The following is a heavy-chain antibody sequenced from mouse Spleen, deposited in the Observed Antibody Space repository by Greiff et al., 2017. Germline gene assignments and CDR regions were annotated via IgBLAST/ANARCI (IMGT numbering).Heavy chain of an antibody. D-gene: IGHD4-1*01. V-gene: IGHV1-42*01. Sequence: VQLQQSGPELVKPGASVKISCKASGYSFTGYYMNWVKQSPEKSLEWIGEINPSTGGTTYNQKFKAKATLTVDKSSSTAYMQLKSLTSEDSAVYYCARRLGHFDYWGQGTTLTVSS. CDR2: INPSTGGT. CDR1: GYSFTGYY. CDR3: ARRLGHFDY. J-gene: IGHJ2*01.